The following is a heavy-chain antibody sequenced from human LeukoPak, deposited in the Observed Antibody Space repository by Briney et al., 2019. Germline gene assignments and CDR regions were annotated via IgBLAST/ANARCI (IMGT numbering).Heavy chain of an antibody. V-gene: IGHV4-59*08. D-gene: IGHD2-2*01. CDR1: GGSISSYY. Sequence: PSETLSLTCAVSGGSISSYYWTWIRQPPGKGLEWIGYIYNSGSTNYNPSLRSRVTISVDASKNQFSLKLTSVTAADTAVYYCARLGIGVVPSAMLGDYYFDYWGQGTLVTVSS. CDR3: ARLGIGVVPSAMLGDYYFDY. J-gene: IGHJ4*02. CDR2: IYNSGST.